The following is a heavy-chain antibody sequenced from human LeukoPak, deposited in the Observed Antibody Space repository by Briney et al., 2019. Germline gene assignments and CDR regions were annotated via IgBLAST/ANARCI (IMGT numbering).Heavy chain of an antibody. CDR2: IIPIFGTA. V-gene: IGHV1-69*01. CDR3: GRVPAGGYDNLTGLGWYFHL. Sequence: AASVKVSCKASGGTFSSYAISWVRQAPGQGLEWMGGIIPIFGTANYAQKFQGRVTITADESTSTAYMELSSLRSEDTAVYYCGRVPAGGYDNLTGLGWYFHLLGRGTLVTVSS. J-gene: IGHJ2*01. CDR1: GGTFSSYA. D-gene: IGHD3-9*01.